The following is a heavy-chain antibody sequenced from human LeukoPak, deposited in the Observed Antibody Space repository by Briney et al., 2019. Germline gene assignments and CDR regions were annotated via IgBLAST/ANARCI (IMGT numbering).Heavy chain of an antibody. J-gene: IGHJ4*02. Sequence: PGGSLRLSCAASGFTFSSYAMSWVRPAPGKGPEWVSAISGSGGTTYYADSVKGRFTISRDYSKNTLYLQMNSLKVEDTAVYYCAKDQGDFWSGYYDWGQGTLVTVSS. CDR2: ISGSGGTT. D-gene: IGHD3-3*01. CDR3: AKDQGDFWSGYYD. CDR1: GFTFSSYA. V-gene: IGHV3-23*01.